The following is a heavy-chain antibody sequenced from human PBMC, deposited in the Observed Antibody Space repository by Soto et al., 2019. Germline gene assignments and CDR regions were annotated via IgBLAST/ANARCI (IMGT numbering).Heavy chain of an antibody. CDR3: ERDKGTCSDSDAFDI. CDR1: GGSISSYY. CDR2: IYYSGST. D-gene: IGHD2-15*01. V-gene: IGHV4-59*01. Sequence: SETLSLTCTVSGGSISSYYWSWIRQPPGKGLEWIGYIYYSGSTNYNPSLKSRVTLSVDTSKNQFSLKLSSVTAADTAVYYCERDKGTCSDSDAFDIWAQGTMVTVS. J-gene: IGHJ3*02.